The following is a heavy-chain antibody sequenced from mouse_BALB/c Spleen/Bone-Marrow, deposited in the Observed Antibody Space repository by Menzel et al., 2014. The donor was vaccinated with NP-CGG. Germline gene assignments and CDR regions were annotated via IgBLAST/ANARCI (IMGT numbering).Heavy chain of an antibody. CDR2: ISNTGNYT. CDR1: GFTFSRYA. D-gene: IGHD2-3*01. Sequence: EVMLVESGGGLVMPGVSLNLSCAASGFTFSRYAMSWVRQSPEKRLEWVATISNTGNYTYYPDSVKGRFTISRDNAKNTLYLQMSSLRSEDTALYYCARQGDGYYDYWGQGTTRT. CDR3: ARQGDGYYDY. J-gene: IGHJ2*01. V-gene: IGHV5-9-3*01.